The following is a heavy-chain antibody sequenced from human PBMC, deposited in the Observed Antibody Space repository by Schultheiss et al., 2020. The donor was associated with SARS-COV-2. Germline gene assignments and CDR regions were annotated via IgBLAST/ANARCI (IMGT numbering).Heavy chain of an antibody. CDR2: IYYSGST. J-gene: IGHJ6*02. CDR3: ARAGYGYGMDV. Sequence: SETLSLTCTVSGGSISSSSYYWGWIRQPPGKGLEWIGYIYYSGSTNYNPSLKSRVTISVDTSKNQFSLKLSSVTAADTAVYYCARAGYGYGMDVWGQGTTVTVSS. CDR1: GGSISSSSYY. V-gene: IGHV4-61*05. D-gene: IGHD6-13*01.